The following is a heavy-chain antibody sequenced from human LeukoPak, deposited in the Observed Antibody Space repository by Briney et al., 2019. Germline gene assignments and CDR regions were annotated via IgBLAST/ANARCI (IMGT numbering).Heavy chain of an antibody. CDR2: ISGSGGST. CDR3: AKDRGGIAVTATLYFDY. D-gene: IGHD2-21*02. Sequence: GGSLRLSCAASGFTFSSYAMSWVRQAPGKGLEWVSAISGSGGSTYYADSVKGRFTISRDNSKNTLYPQMNSLRAEDTAVYYCAKDRGGIAVTATLYFDYWGQGTLVTVSS. V-gene: IGHV3-23*01. J-gene: IGHJ4*02. CDR1: GFTFSSYA.